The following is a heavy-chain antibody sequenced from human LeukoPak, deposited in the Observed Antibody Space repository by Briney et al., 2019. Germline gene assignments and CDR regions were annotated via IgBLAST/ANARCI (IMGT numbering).Heavy chain of an antibody. J-gene: IGHJ5*02. CDR2: INHSGST. CDR1: GGSFSGYY. CDR3: ARAISSGWYRGGFDP. D-gene: IGHD6-19*01. Sequence: PSETLSLTCAVYGGSFSGYYWSWIRQPPGKGLEWIGEINHSGSTNYNSSLKSRVTISVDTSKNLFSLKLSSVTAADTAVYYCARAISSGWYRGGFDPWGQGTLVTVSS. V-gene: IGHV4-34*01.